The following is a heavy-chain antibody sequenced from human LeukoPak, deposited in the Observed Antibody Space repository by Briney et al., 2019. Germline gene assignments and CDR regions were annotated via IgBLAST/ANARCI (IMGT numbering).Heavy chain of an antibody. CDR1: GFIFSNDA. D-gene: IGHD1-1*01. V-gene: IGHV3-33*01. CDR2: IWFDGSNK. CDR3: VRDPSGSGFAFDS. J-gene: IGHJ4*02. Sequence: GRSLRLSCAASGFIFSNDAMHWVRQAPGKGLEWVAFIWFDGSNKHYADSVKGRFTISRDNSEDTLYLQMNSLRDEDTAVYYCVRDPSGSGFAFDSWGQGALVTVSS.